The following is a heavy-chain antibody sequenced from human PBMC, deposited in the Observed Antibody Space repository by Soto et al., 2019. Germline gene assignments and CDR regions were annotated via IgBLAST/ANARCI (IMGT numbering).Heavy chain of an antibody. J-gene: IGHJ6*02. CDR1: GFTFSSYG. D-gene: IGHD6-19*01. CDR2: ISYDGSNK. CDR3: AKDRYXGWTREGYYYYYYGMGV. V-gene: IGHV3-30*18. Sequence: PGGSLRLSCAASGFTFSSYGMRWVRQAPGKGLERVAVISYDGSNKYYADSVKGRFTISRDNSKNTLYLQMNSLRAEDTAVYYCAKDRYXGWTREGYYYYYYGMGVWGQGTTVTVSS.